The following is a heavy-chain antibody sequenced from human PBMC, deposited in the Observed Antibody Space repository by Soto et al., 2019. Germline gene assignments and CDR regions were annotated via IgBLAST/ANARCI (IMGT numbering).Heavy chain of an antibody. D-gene: IGHD3-10*01. V-gene: IGHV3-21*01. CDR2: ISSSGTYI. CDR3: ARDRARTTNAFDF. Sequence: EEQLVESGGGLVKPGGSLRLSCAASGFIFRTYSMSWVRQAPGKGLEWGSSISSSGTYIFYTDSGKGRFTISRDNAKNSLYLQMNSLRAEDTAVYYCARDRARTTNAFDFWGQGTLVTVSS. CDR1: GFIFRTYS. J-gene: IGHJ3*01.